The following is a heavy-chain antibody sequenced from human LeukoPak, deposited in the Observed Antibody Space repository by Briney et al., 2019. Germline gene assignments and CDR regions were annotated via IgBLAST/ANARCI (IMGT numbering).Heavy chain of an antibody. CDR3: AKRGNSWDLFDY. J-gene: IGHJ4*02. V-gene: IGHV3-23*01. D-gene: IGHD6-13*01. CDR1: GFTFSSYV. Sequence: PGGPLRLSCAASGFTFSSYVMSWVRQAPGKGLEWVSNIGGSVGSMFYAASVKGRFAISRDNSKNTLFLQMNNLRVEDTAVYYCAKRGNSWDLFDYWGQGTLVTVSS. CDR2: IGGSVGSM.